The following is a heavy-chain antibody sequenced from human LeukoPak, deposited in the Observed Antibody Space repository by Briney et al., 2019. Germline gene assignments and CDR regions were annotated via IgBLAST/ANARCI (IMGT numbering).Heavy chain of an antibody. CDR3: ARDREWGYGSGVPNNWFDP. V-gene: IGHV3-74*01. CDR2: INSDGSST. J-gene: IGHJ5*02. Sequence: GGSLRLSCAASGITFRRYWMHWVRQAPGKGLVWVSRINSDGSSTTYADSVKGRFTISRDNAKNTLYLQMNSLRVEDTAVYYCARDREWGYGSGVPNNWFDPWGQGTLVTASS. D-gene: IGHD3-10*01. CDR1: GITFRRYW.